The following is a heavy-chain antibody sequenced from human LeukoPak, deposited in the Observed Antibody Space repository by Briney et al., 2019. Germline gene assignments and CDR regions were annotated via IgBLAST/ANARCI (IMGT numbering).Heavy chain of an antibody. CDR3: AKDEGLYDSSGPDI. V-gene: IGHV3-43*01. D-gene: IGHD3-22*01. J-gene: IGHJ3*02. CDR1: GFTFDDYT. Sequence: GGSLRLSCAASGFTFDDYTMHWVRQAPGKGLEWVSLISWDGGSTYYADSVKGRFTISRDNSKNSLYLQTNSLRTEDTALYYCAKDEGLYDSSGPDIWGQGTMVTVSS. CDR2: ISWDGGST.